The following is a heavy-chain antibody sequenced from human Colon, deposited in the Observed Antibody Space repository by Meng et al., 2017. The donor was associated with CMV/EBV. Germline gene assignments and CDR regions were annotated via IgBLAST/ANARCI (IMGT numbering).Heavy chain of an antibody. Sequence: GESLKISCAASGFTISTYAMTWVRQAPGKGLEWVSAISESGYDTYHADSVKGRFTISRDHSKNTLYLEMNSLRAEDTAVYFCARPDYGSLGGHSGMNVWGQGTAVTVSS. J-gene: IGHJ6*02. CDR2: ISESGYDT. CDR3: ARPDYGSLGGHSGMNV. CDR1: GFTISTYA. V-gene: IGHV3-23*01. D-gene: IGHD4/OR15-4a*01.